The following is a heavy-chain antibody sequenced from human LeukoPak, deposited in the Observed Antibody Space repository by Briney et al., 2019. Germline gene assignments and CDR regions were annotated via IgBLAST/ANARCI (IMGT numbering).Heavy chain of an antibody. Sequence: GGSLRLSCAASGFTFSSYAMSWVRQAPGKGLEWVSAISGSGGSTYYADSVKGRFTISRDNSKNTLYLQMNSLRAEDTAVYYCAKGRTYYYDSSGYYGDYWGQGTLVTVSS. CDR1: GFTFSSYA. CDR3: AKGRTYYYDSSGYYGDY. CDR2: ISGSGGST. J-gene: IGHJ4*02. V-gene: IGHV3-23*01. D-gene: IGHD3-22*01.